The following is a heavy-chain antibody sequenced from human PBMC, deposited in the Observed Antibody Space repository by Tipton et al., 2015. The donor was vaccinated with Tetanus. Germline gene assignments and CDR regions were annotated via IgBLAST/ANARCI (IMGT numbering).Heavy chain of an antibody. CDR3: ARLGRNSLGAFDV. V-gene: IGHV3-11*03. J-gene: IGHJ3*01. Sequence: GRLTISRDNAENSLFLQMNSLRPEDTAVYYCARLGRNSLGAFDVWGQGTLVSVSS. D-gene: IGHD7-27*01.